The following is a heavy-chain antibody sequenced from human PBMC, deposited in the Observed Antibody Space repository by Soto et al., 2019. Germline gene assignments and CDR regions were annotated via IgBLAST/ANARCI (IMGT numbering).Heavy chain of an antibody. J-gene: IGHJ4*02. CDR1: GGSISSSSYY. Sequence: QLQLQESGPGLVKPSETLSLTCTVSGGSISSSSYYWGWIRQPPGKGLEWIGSIYYSGSTCYNPSLKSRVTISVDTSKNQFSLKLSSVTAADTAVYYCARHRRYSSGWYYFDYWGQGTLVTVSS. V-gene: IGHV4-39*01. CDR3: ARHRRYSSGWYYFDY. CDR2: IYYSGST. D-gene: IGHD6-19*01.